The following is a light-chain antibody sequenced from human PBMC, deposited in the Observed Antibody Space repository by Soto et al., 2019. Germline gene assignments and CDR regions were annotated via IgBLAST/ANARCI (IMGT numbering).Light chain of an antibody. CDR2: DAS. Sequence: EIVLTESPATLSMSLGERASLSCRATHSVKSFLVWYPQRLGLATRLLFYDASHRAAGIPARFSGSGFGTDFTLTISSLAPEDFAVYYCQYYGNSPLTFGQGTKVDIK. CDR3: QYYGNSPLT. J-gene: IGKJ1*01. CDR1: HSVKSF. V-gene: IGKV3-11*01.